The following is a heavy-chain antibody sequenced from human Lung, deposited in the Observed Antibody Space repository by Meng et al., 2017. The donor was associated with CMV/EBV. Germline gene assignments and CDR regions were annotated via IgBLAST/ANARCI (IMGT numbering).Heavy chain of an antibody. Sequence: ESXKISXAASGFTFSGYWMTWVRQAPGKGLEWVANIKQDGSEKYYVDSVKGRFTMSRDNAKNSVYLQMNSLRAEDTAVYYCARYRGITVAGSSDRVYYFDYWGQGTLVXVSS. CDR3: ARYRGITVAGSSDRVYYFDY. D-gene: IGHD6-19*01. CDR2: IKQDGSEK. J-gene: IGHJ4*02. CDR1: GFTFSGYW. V-gene: IGHV3-7*01.